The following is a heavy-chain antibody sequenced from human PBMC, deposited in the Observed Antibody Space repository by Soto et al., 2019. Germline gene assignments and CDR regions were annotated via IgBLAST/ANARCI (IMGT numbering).Heavy chain of an antibody. CDR3: ASSYCSGGSCYDYYYGMDV. V-gene: IGHV1-3*05. CDR1: GYTFTSYA. Sequence: QVQLVQSGAEEKKPGASVKVSCKASGYTFTSYAMHWVRQAPGQRLEWMGWINAGTGNTKYSQKFQGRVTITRDTSASKAYMELSSLRSEDTAVYYCASSYCSGGSCYDYYYGMDVWGQGTTVTVSS. J-gene: IGHJ6*02. CDR2: INAGTGNT. D-gene: IGHD2-15*01.